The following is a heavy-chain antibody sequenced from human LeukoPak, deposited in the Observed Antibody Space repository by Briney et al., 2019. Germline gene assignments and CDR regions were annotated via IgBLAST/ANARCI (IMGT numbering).Heavy chain of an antibody. CDR3: ARDGDTMVRGGRDY. Sequence: SETLSLTCTVSGVSISRYYWSWIRQPAGKGLEWIGRIYTSGSISGNTIYNPSLKSRVTMSVDRSKNQFSLKLSSVTAADTAVYYCARDGDTMVRGGRDYWGQGTLVTVSS. CDR1: GVSISRYY. J-gene: IGHJ4*02. D-gene: IGHD3-10*01. CDR2: IYTSGSISGNT. V-gene: IGHV4-4*07.